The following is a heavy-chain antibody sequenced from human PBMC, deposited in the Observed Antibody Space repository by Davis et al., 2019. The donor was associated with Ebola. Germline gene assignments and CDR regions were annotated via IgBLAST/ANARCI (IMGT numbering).Heavy chain of an antibody. V-gene: IGHV1-2*02. CDR2: LNPKSGAT. CDR3: ARGPAANAPLDY. Sequence: ASVRVSCKAFGYTFIYYYINWVRQTPGQGLEWMGRLNPKSGATTYAQRFQGRVTMTRDTSSGTAYMDLGSLKSEDTAVYYCARGPAANAPLDYWGQGTLVTVSS. D-gene: IGHD2-2*01. J-gene: IGHJ4*02. CDR1: GYTFIYYY.